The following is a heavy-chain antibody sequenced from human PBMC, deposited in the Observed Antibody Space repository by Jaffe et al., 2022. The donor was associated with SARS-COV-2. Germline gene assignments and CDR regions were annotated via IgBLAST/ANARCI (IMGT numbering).Heavy chain of an antibody. Sequence: QVQLVESGGGVVQPGRSLRLSCAASGFTFSSYGMHWVRQAPGKGLEWVAVISYDGSNKYYADSVKGRFTISRDNSKNTLYLQMNSLRAEDTAVYYCAKGRYSGYDSVPYYYYYGMDVWGQGTTVTVSS. D-gene: IGHD5-12*01. J-gene: IGHJ6*02. CDR2: ISYDGSNK. CDR1: GFTFSSYG. CDR3: AKGRYSGYDSVPYYYYYGMDV. V-gene: IGHV3-30*18.